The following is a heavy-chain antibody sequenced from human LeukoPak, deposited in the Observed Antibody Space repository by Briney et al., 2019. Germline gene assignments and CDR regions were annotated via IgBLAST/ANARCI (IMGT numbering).Heavy chain of an antibody. Sequence: GGSLRLSCAASGFTFSIFEMNWVRQAPGKGLEWVSYISSRGSNIYYADSVRGRFTISRDNAKNSLYLQMNSLRAEDTAIYYCARAGGYSYGRNDAFDIWGQGTMVTVSS. V-gene: IGHV3-48*03. J-gene: IGHJ3*02. D-gene: IGHD5-18*01. CDR1: GFTFSIFE. CDR2: ISSRGSNI. CDR3: ARAGGYSYGRNDAFDI.